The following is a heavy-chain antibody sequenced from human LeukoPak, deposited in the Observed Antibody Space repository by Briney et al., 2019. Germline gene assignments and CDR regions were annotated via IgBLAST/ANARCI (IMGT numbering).Heavy chain of an antibody. CDR1: GGSISSGGYS. Sequence: SETLSLTCAVSGGSISSGGYSWSWIRQPPGKGLEWIGYIYHSGSTYYNPSLKSRVTISVDRSKNQFSLKLSSVTAADTAVYYCARGRIRGSLDYWGQGTLVTVSS. J-gene: IGHJ4*02. CDR2: IYHSGST. V-gene: IGHV4-30-2*01. CDR3: ARGRIRGSLDY. D-gene: IGHD3-3*02.